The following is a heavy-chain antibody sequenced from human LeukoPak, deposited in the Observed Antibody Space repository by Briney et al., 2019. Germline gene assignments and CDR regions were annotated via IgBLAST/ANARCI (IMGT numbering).Heavy chain of an antibody. Sequence: ASVKASCKASGYTFTGYYMHWVRQAPGQGLEWMGRINPNSGGTNYAQKFQGRVTMTRDTSISTAYMELSRLRSDDTAVYYCARDFLVYDSSGYYFDYWGQGTLVTVSS. D-gene: IGHD3-22*01. CDR2: INPNSGGT. CDR3: ARDFLVYDSSGYYFDY. CDR1: GYTFTGYY. V-gene: IGHV1-2*06. J-gene: IGHJ4*02.